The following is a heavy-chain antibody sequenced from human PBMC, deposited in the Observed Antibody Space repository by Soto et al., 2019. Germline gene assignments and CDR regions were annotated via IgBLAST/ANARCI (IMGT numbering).Heavy chain of an antibody. D-gene: IGHD3-10*01. CDR1: GFTFSTHT. J-gene: IGHJ4*02. V-gene: IGHV3-48*02. Sequence: EVQLVESGGSLVQPGGSLRLSCAASGFTFSTHTMNWVRQAPGKGLEWLSYISSGSRTIYYADSVMGRFTISRDNAQNSLSLQLHSLRYEDTAVYYCATGSGNGSGYWGQGTLVTVSS. CDR2: ISSGSRTI. CDR3: ATGSGNGSGY.